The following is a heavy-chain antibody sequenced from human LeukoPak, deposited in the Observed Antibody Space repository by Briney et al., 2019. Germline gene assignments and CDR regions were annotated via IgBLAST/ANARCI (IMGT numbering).Heavy chain of an antibody. V-gene: IGHV3-74*01. J-gene: IGHJ4*02. Sequence: GGSLRLSCVASGFTFSTYYMHWVRQAPGKGLVWVSRINSDGSSTDYADSVKGRFTISRDNAKNSLYLQMNSLRAEDTAVYYCATDVLRDPYYFDYWGQGTLVTVSS. CDR2: INSDGSST. CDR1: GFTFSTYY. CDR3: ATDVLRDPYYFDY. D-gene: IGHD3-10*01.